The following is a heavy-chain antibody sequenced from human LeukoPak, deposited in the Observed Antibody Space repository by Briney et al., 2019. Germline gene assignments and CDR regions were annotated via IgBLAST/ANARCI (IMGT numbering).Heavy chain of an antibody. J-gene: IGHJ4*02. D-gene: IGHD3-22*01. CDR2: ISYDGSNI. V-gene: IGHV3-30*18. Sequence: PGGSLRLSCAASGFTFSTYGIHWVRQAPGKGLEWVAVISYDGSNIYYADSVKGRFTISRDNSKNTLYPQMNSLRAEDTAVYYCVKDRLMHYYDSSGYDYWGQGTLVTVSS. CDR3: VKDRLMHYYDSSGYDY. CDR1: GFTFSTYG.